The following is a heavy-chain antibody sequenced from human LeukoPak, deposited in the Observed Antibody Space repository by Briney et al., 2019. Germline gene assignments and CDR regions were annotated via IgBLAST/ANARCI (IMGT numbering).Heavy chain of an antibody. CDR3: ARDHSSGWYSDYFDY. J-gene: IGHJ4*02. V-gene: IGHV3-33*01. D-gene: IGHD6-19*01. CDR1: GFTFSSYG. Sequence: PGRSLRLSCAASGFTFSSYGMHWVRQAPGKGLEWVAVIWYDGNNKYYADSVKGRFTISRDNSKNTLYLQMNSLRSEDTAVYYCARDHSSGWYSDYFDYWGQGTLVTVSS. CDR2: IWYDGNNK.